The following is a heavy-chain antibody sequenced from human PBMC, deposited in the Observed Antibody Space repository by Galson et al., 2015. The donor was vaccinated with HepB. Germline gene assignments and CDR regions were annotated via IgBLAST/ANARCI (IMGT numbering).Heavy chain of an antibody. J-gene: IGHJ6*02. CDR3: ARGHYDMDV. CDR2: INQPGTVK. Sequence: SLRLSCATSGFTFSDYAMNWVRQAPGKGLEWVASINQPGTVKYYVDSVRGRFTISRDNPNNSLYLQMNSLRGEDTAVYYCARGHYDMDVWGQGATVTVSS. CDR1: GFTFSDYA. V-gene: IGHV3-7*04.